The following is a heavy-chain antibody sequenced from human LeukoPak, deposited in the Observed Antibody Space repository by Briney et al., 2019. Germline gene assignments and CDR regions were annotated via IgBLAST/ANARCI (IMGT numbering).Heavy chain of an antibody. V-gene: IGHV3-11*04. CDR1: GFTFSDYY. CDR3: ARDQVSVAGTGIDY. Sequence: GGSLRLSCAASGFTFSDYYMSWIRQAPGKGLEWVSYISSSGNSISYADSVKGRFTISRDNAKNSLYLQMNSLRAEDTAVYYCARDQVSVAGTGIDYWGQGTLVTVSS. D-gene: IGHD6-13*01. J-gene: IGHJ4*02. CDR2: ISSSGNSI.